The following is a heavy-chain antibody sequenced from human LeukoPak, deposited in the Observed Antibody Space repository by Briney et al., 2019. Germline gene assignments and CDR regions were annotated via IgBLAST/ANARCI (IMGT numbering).Heavy chain of an antibody. Sequence: GASVKVSCKVSGYIFTVYGISWVRQAPGQGLEWMGWINTFSGSRYYAQKFQGRVTMTTDTSTSTAYMDLRSLRSDDTAVYYCARWRYDFWSGYSDYWGQGTLVTVSS. CDR3: ARWRYDFWSGYSDY. CDR1: GYIFTVYG. D-gene: IGHD3-3*01. V-gene: IGHV1-18*01. CDR2: INTFSGSR. J-gene: IGHJ4*02.